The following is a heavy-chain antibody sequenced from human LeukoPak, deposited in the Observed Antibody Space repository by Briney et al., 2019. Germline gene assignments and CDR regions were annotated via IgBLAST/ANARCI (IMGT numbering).Heavy chain of an antibody. CDR3: ARLARWLYGRNSGLDY. Sequence: PSETLSLTCTVSGGSISSSSYYWGWIRQPPGKGLEWIGSIYYSGSTYYNPSLKSRVTISVDTSENQFSLKLSSVTAADTAVYYCARLARWLYGRNSGLDYWGQGTLVTVSS. CDR1: GGSISSSSYY. CDR2: IYYSGST. J-gene: IGHJ4*02. D-gene: IGHD4-23*01. V-gene: IGHV4-39*01.